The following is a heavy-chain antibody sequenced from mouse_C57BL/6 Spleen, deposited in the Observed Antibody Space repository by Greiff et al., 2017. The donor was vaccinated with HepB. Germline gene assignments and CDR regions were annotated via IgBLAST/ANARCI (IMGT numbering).Heavy chain of an antibody. CDR3: ARRPITTVVAPFDY. CDR1: GYSFTGYY. J-gene: IGHJ2*01. Sequence: EVQLKESGPELVKPGASVKISCKASGYSFTGYYMNWVKQSPEKSLEWIGEINPSTGGTTYNQKFKAKATLTVDKSSSTAYMQLKSLTSEDSAVYYCARRPITTVVAPFDYWGQGTTLTVSS. V-gene: IGHV1-42*01. CDR2: INPSTGGT. D-gene: IGHD1-1*01.